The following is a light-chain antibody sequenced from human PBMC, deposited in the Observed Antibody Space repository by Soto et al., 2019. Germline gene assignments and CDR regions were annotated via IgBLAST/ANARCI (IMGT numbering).Light chain of an antibody. J-gene: IGLJ2*01. V-gene: IGLV6-57*04. Sequence: NFMLTQPHSVSESPGRTVTISCTRSGGSIASNYVQWYQQRPGSAPTTVIYEDNQRPFGVPDRFSGSIDSSSNSASLTISGLKTEDEADYYCQSYDSSNQDVVFGGGTQLTVL. CDR3: QSYDSSNQDVV. CDR1: GGSIASNY. CDR2: EDN.